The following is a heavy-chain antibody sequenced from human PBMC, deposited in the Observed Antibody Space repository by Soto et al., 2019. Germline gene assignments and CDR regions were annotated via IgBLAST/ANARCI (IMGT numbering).Heavy chain of an antibody. CDR2: IYHSGST. CDR1: GGSISSGGYS. V-gene: IGHV4-30-2*01. CDR3: ASSHAGAHITAAVH. D-gene: IGHD6-13*01. J-gene: IGHJ4*02. Sequence: QLQLQESGSGLVKPSQTLSLTCAVSGGSISSGGYSWSWIRQPPGKGVEWIGYIYHSGSTYYNPSLKSRVTISVDRSKNQFSLKLSSVTAADTAVYYCASSHAGAHITAAVHWGQGTLVTVSS.